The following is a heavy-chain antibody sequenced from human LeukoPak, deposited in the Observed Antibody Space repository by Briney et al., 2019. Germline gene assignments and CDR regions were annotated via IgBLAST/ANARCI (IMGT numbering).Heavy chain of an antibody. CDR1: GGSVSSGDYY. CDR2: IYYSGST. J-gene: IGHJ5*02. Sequence: SETLSLTCTASGGSVSSGDYYWTWIRQPPGKGLEWIGYIYYSGSTNYNPSLKSRVTISVDTSKNQFSLKLSSVTAADTAVYYCARDRGAPGYNWFDPWGQGTLVTVSS. V-gene: IGHV4-61*08. D-gene: IGHD3-10*01. CDR3: ARDRGAPGYNWFDP.